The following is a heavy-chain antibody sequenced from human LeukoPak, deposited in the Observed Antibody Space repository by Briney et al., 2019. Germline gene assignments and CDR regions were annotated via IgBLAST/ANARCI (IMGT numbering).Heavy chain of an antibody. J-gene: IGHJ4*02. CDR1: GGSFSGYY. D-gene: IGHD3-22*01. V-gene: IGHV4-31*11. CDR2: IYYSGST. Sequence: SETLSLTCAVYGGSFSGYYWSWIRQHPGKGLERIGYIYYSGSTYYNPSLKSRLTISVDTSKNQFSLNLNSVTAADTAVYYCARADGCGYYYPYWGQGTLVTVSS. CDR3: ARADGCGYYYPY.